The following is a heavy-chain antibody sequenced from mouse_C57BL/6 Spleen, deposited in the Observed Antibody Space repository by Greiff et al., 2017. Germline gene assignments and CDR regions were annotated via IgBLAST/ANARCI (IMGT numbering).Heavy chain of an antibody. V-gene: IGHV1-80*01. Sequence: VQLQQSGAELVKPGASVKISCKASGYAFSSYWMNWVKQRPGTGLEWIGQIYPGDGDTNYNGKFKGKATLTADKSSSTAYMQLSSLTSEDSAVYFCASPPTVVARGYAMDYWGQGTSVTVSS. CDR2: IYPGDGDT. J-gene: IGHJ4*01. CDR1: GYAFSSYW. CDR3: ASPPTVVARGYAMDY. D-gene: IGHD1-1*01.